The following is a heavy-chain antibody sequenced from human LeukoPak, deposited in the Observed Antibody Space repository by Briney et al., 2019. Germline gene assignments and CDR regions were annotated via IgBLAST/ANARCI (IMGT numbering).Heavy chain of an antibody. Sequence: GGSLRLSRTASGFSFSGYNMKWVRQAPGKGLEWVSSIRSTGSYIHYADSVKGRFTVSRDNAKNSLYLQMNSLKAEDTAVYYCARDVVTEVVTLTTTDSWGQGTLVTVSS. CDR3: ARDVVTEVVTLTTTDS. V-gene: IGHV3-21*06. CDR2: IRSTGSYI. J-gene: IGHJ4*02. CDR1: GFSFSGYN. D-gene: IGHD2-21*02.